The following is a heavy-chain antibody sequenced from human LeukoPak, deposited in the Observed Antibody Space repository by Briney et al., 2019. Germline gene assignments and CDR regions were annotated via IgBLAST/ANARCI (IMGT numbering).Heavy chain of an antibody. Sequence: GGSLRLSCAASGFTFSSYGMSWVRQAPGKGLEWVSAISGSGGSTYYADSVKGRFTISRDNAKNSLYLQMNSLRAEDTAVYYCATLVAAAGTADYWGQGTLVTVSS. CDR2: ISGSGGST. CDR3: ATLVAAAGTADY. CDR1: GFTFSSYG. D-gene: IGHD6-13*01. V-gene: IGHV3-23*01. J-gene: IGHJ4*02.